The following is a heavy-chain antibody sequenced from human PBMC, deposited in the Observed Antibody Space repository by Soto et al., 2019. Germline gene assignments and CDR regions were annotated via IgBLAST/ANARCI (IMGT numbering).Heavy chain of an antibody. CDR2: VTGGGGDT. Sequence: LRLSCAASGFTFSNYAMSWVHQAPGKGLEWFSAVTGGGGDTYYADSVKGRFTISRDNSDNTLYLQMNSLRAEDTAVYYCAKGSAGSRPYYFDYWGQGTLVTVSS. V-gene: IGHV3-23*01. J-gene: IGHJ4*02. D-gene: IGHD6-13*01. CDR3: AKGSAGSRPYYFDY. CDR1: GFTFSNYA.